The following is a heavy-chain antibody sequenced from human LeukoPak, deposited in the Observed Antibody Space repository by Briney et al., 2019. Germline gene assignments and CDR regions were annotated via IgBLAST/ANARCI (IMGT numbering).Heavy chain of an antibody. V-gene: IGHV3-49*04. D-gene: IGHD3-22*01. J-gene: IGHJ4*02. CDR1: GFTFGDYA. CDR3: TGMRYYYDSSGYYYFDY. CDR2: IRSKAYGGTT. Sequence: PGRSLRLSCTASGFTFGDYAMSWVRQAPGKGLEWVGFIRSKAYGGTTEYAASVKGRFTISRDDSKSIAYLQMNSLKTEDTAVYYCTGMRYYYDSSGYYYFDYWGQGTLVTVSS.